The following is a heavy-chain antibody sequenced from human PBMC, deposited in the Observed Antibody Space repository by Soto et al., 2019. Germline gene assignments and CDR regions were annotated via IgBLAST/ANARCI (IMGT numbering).Heavy chain of an antibody. CDR1: GYSFTSYW. J-gene: IGHJ6*02. CDR2: IYPGDSDT. CDR3: ARHRGRWDTAMATGYYYYYGMDV. Sequence: SLRISCKGSGYSFTSYWIGWVRQMPGKGLEWMGIIYPGDSDTRYSPSFQGQVTISADKSISTAYLQWSSLKASDTAMYYCARHRGRWDTAMATGYYYYYGMDVWGQGTTVTVSS. D-gene: IGHD5-18*01. V-gene: IGHV5-51*01.